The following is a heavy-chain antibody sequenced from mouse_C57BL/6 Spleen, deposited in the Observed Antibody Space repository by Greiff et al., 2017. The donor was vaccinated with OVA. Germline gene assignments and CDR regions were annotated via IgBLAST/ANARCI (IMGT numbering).Heavy chain of an antibody. CDR1: GYTFTSYW. Sequence: QVQLQQPGAELVKPGASVKLSCKASGYTFTSYWMHWVKQRPGQGLEWIGMIHPNSGSTNYNEKFKSKATLTVDKSSSTAYMQLSSLTSEDSAVYYCARCPLNWDGDYFDYWGQGTTLTVSS. J-gene: IGHJ2*01. V-gene: IGHV1-64*01. CDR3: ARCPLNWDGDYFDY. CDR2: IHPNSGST. D-gene: IGHD4-1*01.